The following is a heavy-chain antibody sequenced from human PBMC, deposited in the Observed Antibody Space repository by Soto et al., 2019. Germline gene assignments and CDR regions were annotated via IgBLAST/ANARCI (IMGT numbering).Heavy chain of an antibody. Sequence: ASVKVSCKTSGYTFSSFGVSWVRQAPGQGLEWMGWISGYNGKTKYGQTLQGRVTMTADTSTSTFYMEMRGLKFDDTAVYFCARDKMIDDFGLGTYDFWGQGTTVTVPS. CDR3: ARDKMIDDFGLGTYDF. D-gene: IGHD3-10*01. CDR1: GYTFSSFG. J-gene: IGHJ4*02. CDR2: ISGYNGKT. V-gene: IGHV1-18*04.